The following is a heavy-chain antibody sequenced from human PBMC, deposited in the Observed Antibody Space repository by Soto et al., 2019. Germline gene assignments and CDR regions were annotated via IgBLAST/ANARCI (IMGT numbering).Heavy chain of an antibody. Sequence: ASVKVSCKASGYTFTSYGISWVRQAPGQGLEWMGWISPYNGDTDYAQKLQGRLTMTTDTSTKTAYMELKSLRSDDTAVYYCTRDLLGQPVASWFDPLGQGTVLTVSS. CDR1: GYTFTSYG. J-gene: IGHJ5*02. D-gene: IGHD6-13*01. CDR3: TRDLLGQPVASWFDP. V-gene: IGHV1-18*01. CDR2: ISPYNGDT.